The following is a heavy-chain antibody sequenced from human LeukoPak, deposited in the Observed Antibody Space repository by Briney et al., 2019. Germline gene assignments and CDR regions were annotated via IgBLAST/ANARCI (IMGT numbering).Heavy chain of an antibody. CDR1: GGSFSGYY. Sequence: SETLSHTCAVYGGSFSGYYWSWIRQPPGKGLEWIGEINHSGSTNYNPSLKSRVTISVDTSKNQFSLKLSSVTAADTAVYYCARGLPQLWPHFDYWGQGTLVTVSS. J-gene: IGHJ4*02. V-gene: IGHV4-34*01. CDR3: ARGLPQLWPHFDY. CDR2: INHSGST. D-gene: IGHD5-18*01.